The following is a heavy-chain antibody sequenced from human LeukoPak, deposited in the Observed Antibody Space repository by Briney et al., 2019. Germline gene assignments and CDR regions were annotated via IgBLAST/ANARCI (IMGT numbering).Heavy chain of an antibody. CDR3: AREYSGYDAAFDY. V-gene: IGHV3-30-3*01. CDR2: ISYDGSNK. CDR1: GFTFSSYA. D-gene: IGHD5-12*01. Sequence: GRSLRLSCAASGFTFSSYAMHWVRQAPGKGLEWVAVISYDGSNKYYADSVKGQFTISRDNSKNTLYLQMNSLRAEDTAVYYCAREYSGYDAAFDYWGQGTLVTVSS. J-gene: IGHJ4*02.